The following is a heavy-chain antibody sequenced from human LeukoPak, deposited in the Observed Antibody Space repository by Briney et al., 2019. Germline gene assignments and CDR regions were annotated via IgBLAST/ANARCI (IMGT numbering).Heavy chain of an antibody. V-gene: IGHV1-18*01. Sequence: ASVKVSCKASGYPFISFGISWVRQAPGQGLEWMGWISAYNGKTEFAQRFQDRVTMTTDTSTTTAYMELRSLRSDDTAMYYCARDHEDVYGSGSYKLWGQGTRVTVSS. CDR1: GYPFISFG. CDR2: ISAYNGKT. CDR3: ARDHEDVYGSGSYKL. J-gene: IGHJ4*02. D-gene: IGHD3-10*01.